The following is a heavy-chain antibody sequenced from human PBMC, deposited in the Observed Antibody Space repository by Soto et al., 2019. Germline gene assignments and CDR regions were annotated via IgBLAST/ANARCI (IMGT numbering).Heavy chain of an antibody. V-gene: IGHV3-30*18. CDR2: ISYDGSSK. Sequence: GGSLSLSCAASGFTFSSYGMHWVRQAPGKGLEWLAVISYDGSSKYYADSVKGRFTISRDNSKNTLYLQMNSLGVEDTAVYYCAKIGIPDYYDTSGFAYWGQGTLVTVSS. CDR3: AKIGIPDYYDTSGFAY. CDR1: GFTFSSYG. D-gene: IGHD3-22*01. J-gene: IGHJ4*02.